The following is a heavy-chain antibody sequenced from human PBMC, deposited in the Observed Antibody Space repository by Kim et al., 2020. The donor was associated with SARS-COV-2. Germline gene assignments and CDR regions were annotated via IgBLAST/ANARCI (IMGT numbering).Heavy chain of an antibody. Sequence: SETLSLTCAVYGGSFSGYYWSWIRQPPGKGLEWIGEINHSGSTNYNPSLKSRVTISVDTSKNQFSLKLSSVTAADTAVYYCARVGYGIFGVVYYYYGMDVWGQGTTVTVSS. J-gene: IGHJ6*02. CDR3: ARVGYGIFGVVYYYYGMDV. V-gene: IGHV4-34*01. CDR2: INHSGST. D-gene: IGHD3-3*01. CDR1: GGSFSGYY.